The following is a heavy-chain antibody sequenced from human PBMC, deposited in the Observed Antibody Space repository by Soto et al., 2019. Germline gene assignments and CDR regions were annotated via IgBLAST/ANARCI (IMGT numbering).Heavy chain of an antibody. V-gene: IGHV1-18*01. J-gene: IGHJ6*02. CDR3: ARVRVVPAAHPRRLNYYYYYGMDV. Sequence: QVPLVQSGAEVKKPGASVKVSCKASGYTFTSYGISWVRQAPGQGLEWMGWISAYNGNTNYAQKLQGRVTMTTDTSTSTAYMELRSLRSDDTAVYYCARVRVVPAAHPRRLNYYYYYGMDVWGQGTTVTVSS. CDR2: ISAYNGNT. D-gene: IGHD2-2*01. CDR1: GYTFTSYG.